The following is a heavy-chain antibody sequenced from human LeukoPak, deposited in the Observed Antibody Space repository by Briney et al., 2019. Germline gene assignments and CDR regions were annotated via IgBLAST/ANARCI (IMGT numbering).Heavy chain of an antibody. V-gene: IGHV4-59*01. D-gene: IGHD3-10*01. Sequence: SETLSLTCTASGGSISSYYWSWIRQPPGKGLEWIGYIYYSGSTNYNPSLKSRVTISVDTSKNQFSLKLSSVTAADTAVYYCAGDRNIFYGSGSYYWFDPWGRGTLVTVSS. CDR3: AGDRNIFYGSGSYYWFDP. CDR2: IYYSGST. CDR1: GGSISSYY. J-gene: IGHJ5*02.